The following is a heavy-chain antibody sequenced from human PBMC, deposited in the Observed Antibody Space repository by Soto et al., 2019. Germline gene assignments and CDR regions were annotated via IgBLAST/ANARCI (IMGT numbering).Heavy chain of an antibody. CDR2: VSTYNGDT. CDR3: ATSSLVGRSIHSVHPKTFDY. D-gene: IGHD1-26*01. V-gene: IGHV1-18*01. Sequence: QVHLVQSGAEVKKPGASVKVSCEASGYTFSSFGINWVRQAPGQGLEWMGWVSTYNGDTKYAQKLQGRVTMTTDTSTSTAYMELRSLRSDDTAVYYCATSSLVGRSIHSVHPKTFDYWGQGTLVTVSS. J-gene: IGHJ4*02. CDR1: GYTFSSFG.